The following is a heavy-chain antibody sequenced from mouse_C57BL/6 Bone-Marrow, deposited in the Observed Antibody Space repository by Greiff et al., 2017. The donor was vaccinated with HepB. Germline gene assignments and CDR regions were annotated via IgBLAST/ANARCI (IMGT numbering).Heavy chain of an antibody. CDR2: INSDGGST. J-gene: IGHJ3*01. CDR3: ARHDYYCSSEAY. CDR1: EYEFPSHD. D-gene: IGHD1-1*01. Sequence: EVHLVESGGGLVQPGESLKLSCASNEYEFPSHDMSWVRKTPEKRLELVAAINSDGGSTYYPATMERRFSISRDNTKKTLYLQMSSLRSEDTALYYCARHDYYCSSEAYWGQGTLVTVSA. V-gene: IGHV5-2*01.